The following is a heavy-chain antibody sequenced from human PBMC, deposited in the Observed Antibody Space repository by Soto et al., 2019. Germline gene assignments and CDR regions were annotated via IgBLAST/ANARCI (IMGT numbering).Heavy chain of an antibody. CDR3: ARAVAGGVYYYYGMDV. CDR1: GGTFSSYA. D-gene: IGHD6-19*01. J-gene: IGHJ6*02. Sequence: SVKVSCKASGGTFSSYAINWVRQAPGQGLEWMGGIIPIFGTADYAQKFQGRVTITADESTSTAYMELSSLRSEDTAVYYCARAVAGGVYYYYGMDVWGQGTTVTSP. V-gene: IGHV1-69*13. CDR2: IIPIFGTA.